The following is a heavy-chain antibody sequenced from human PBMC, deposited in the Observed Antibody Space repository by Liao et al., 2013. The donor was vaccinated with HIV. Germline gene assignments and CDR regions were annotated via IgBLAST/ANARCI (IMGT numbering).Heavy chain of an antibody. CDR1: GGSISSSRYY. CDR2: IYYSGST. D-gene: IGHD3-22*01. CDR3: AYYDSSGYYNWFDP. Sequence: QLQLQESGPGLVKPSETLSLTCTVSGGSISSSRYYWGWIRQPPGKGLEWIGSIYYSGSTYYNPSLKSRVTISVDTSKNQFSLKLSSVTAADTAVYYCAYYDSSGYYNWFDPWGQGTLVTVSS. V-gene: IGHV4-39*07. J-gene: IGHJ5*02.